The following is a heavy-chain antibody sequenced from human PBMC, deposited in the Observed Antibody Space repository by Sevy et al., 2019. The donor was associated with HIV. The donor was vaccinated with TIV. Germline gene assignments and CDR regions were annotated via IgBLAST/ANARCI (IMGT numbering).Heavy chain of an antibody. CDR1: GYTFTGYY. V-gene: IGHV1-2*02. Sequence: ASVKVSCKASGYTFTGYYMHWVRQAPGQGLEWMGWINPNSGGTNYAQKFQGRVTMTRDTSISTAYMGLSRLRSDDTAVYYCARDRTGHTYYYDSSGYPLPNDYWGQGTLVTVSS. CDR2: INPNSGGT. CDR3: ARDRTGHTYYYDSSGYPLPNDY. J-gene: IGHJ4*02. D-gene: IGHD3-22*01.